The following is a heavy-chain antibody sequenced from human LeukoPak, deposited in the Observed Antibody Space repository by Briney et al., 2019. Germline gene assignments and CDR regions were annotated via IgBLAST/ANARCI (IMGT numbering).Heavy chain of an antibody. V-gene: IGHV1-2*02. CDR3: ARPREEGWFDP. Sequence: ASVKVSCKASGYTFTSYAMNWVRQAPGQGLEWMGWINPNSGGTNYAQKFQGRVTMTRDTSISTAYMELSRLRSDDTAVYYCARPREEGWFDPWGQGTLVTVSS. CDR2: INPNSGGT. J-gene: IGHJ5*02. CDR1: GYTFTSYA.